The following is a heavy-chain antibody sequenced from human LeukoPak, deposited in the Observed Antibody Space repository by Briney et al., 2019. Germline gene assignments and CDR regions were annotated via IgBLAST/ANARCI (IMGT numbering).Heavy chain of an antibody. CDR2: IKQDGSEK. CDR1: GFTFSSYW. D-gene: IGHD5-18*01. CDR3: AREEGYSYGQTGYFDY. J-gene: IGHJ4*02. Sequence: GGSLRLSCAASGFTFSSYWMIWVRQAPGKGLEWVANIKQDGSEKYYVDSVKGRFTISRDNAKNSLYLQMNSLRAEDTAVYYCAREEGYSYGQTGYFDYWGQGTLVTVSS. V-gene: IGHV3-7*03.